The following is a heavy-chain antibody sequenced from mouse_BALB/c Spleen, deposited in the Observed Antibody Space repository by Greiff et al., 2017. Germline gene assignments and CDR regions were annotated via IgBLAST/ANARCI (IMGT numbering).Heavy chain of an antibody. J-gene: IGHJ4*01. CDR2: ISSGGSYT. CDR1: GFTFSSYA. Sequence: EVKLVESGGGLVKPGGSLKLSCAASGFTFSSYAMSWVRQSPEKRLEWVAEISSGGSYTYYPDTVTGRFTISRDNAKNTLYLEMSSLRSEDTAMYYCARRSYYGSSSSYAMDYWGQGTSVTVSS. CDR3: ARRSYYGSSSSYAMDY. D-gene: IGHD1-1*01. V-gene: IGHV5-9-4*01.